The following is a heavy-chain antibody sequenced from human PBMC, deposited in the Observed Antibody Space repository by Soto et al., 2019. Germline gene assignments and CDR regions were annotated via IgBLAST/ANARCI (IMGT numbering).Heavy chain of an antibody. D-gene: IGHD1-26*01. CDR3: ARDIGGGNWFDP. J-gene: IGHJ5*02. V-gene: IGHV3-48*03. CDR2: ISTGGGAI. Sequence: AGGSLRLSCEASGFSSSSYEMNWVRQAPGKGLEWVSYISTGGGAIHYADSVKGRFTVSRDNAKSSLYLQMNSLRAEDTALYYCARDIGGGNWFDPWGQGTLVTVSS. CDR1: GFSSSSYE.